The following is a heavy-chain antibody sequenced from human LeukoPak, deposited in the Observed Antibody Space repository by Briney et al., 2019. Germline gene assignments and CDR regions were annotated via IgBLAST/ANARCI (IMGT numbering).Heavy chain of an antibody. Sequence: GGSLRLSCAASGFTFSSYSMNWVRQAPGKGLEWVSSISSSSSYIYYADSVKGRFTISRDNAKNSLYLQMNGLRAEDTAVYYCARDRGRIAARSYYYYYMDVWGKGTTVTVS. D-gene: IGHD6-6*01. CDR2: ISSSSSYI. CDR3: ARDRGRIAARSYYYYYMDV. CDR1: GFTFSSYS. V-gene: IGHV3-21*01. J-gene: IGHJ6*03.